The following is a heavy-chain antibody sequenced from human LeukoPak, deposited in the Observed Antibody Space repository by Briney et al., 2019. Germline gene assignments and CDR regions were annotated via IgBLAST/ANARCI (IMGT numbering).Heavy chain of an antibody. CDR1: GFTFSTYE. CDR2: ISSGGTTI. J-gene: IGHJ3*02. Sequence: GGSLRLSCAASGFTFSTYELYWVRQAPGKGLEWISYISSGGTTIKYADSVRGRFTISRDDGRESLYLQMNSLRVEDTAIYYCGASRQYVGAFDIWGQGPLVSVSS. V-gene: IGHV3-48*03. CDR3: GASRQYVGAFDI. D-gene: IGHD3-16*01.